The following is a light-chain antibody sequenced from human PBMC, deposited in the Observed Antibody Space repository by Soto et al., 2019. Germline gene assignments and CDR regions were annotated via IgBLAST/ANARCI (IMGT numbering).Light chain of an antibody. V-gene: IGKV3-20*01. CDR1: QSLSSDY. Sequence: EIVLTQSPGTLSLSPGERATLSCRASQSLSSDYLAWYQQKPGQAPRLLIYDASNRVTGIPDRFSGGGSATDFTLTISRLEPEDVAVYYCQQYHTSPLTFGGGTKVEI. CDR3: QQYHTSPLT. J-gene: IGKJ4*01. CDR2: DAS.